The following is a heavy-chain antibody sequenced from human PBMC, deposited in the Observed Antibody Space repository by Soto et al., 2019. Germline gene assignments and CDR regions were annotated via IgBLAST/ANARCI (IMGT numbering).Heavy chain of an antibody. CDR1: GLTLSNVW. D-gene: IGHD2-21*01. Sequence: GGSLRLSCVVSGLTLSNVWMNWVRQAPGKGLEWVGRIKSKTAGGTTDYAAPVKGRFTISRDDSENTLFLHMNSVKIEDTAVYYCSYGADYYFDYWGQGALVTVSS. CDR3: SYGADYYFDY. J-gene: IGHJ4*02. V-gene: IGHV3-15*07. CDR2: IKSKTAGGTT.